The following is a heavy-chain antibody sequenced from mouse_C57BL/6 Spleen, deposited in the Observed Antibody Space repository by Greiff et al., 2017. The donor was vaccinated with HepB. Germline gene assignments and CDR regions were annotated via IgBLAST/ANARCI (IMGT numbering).Heavy chain of an antibody. D-gene: IGHD1-1*01. V-gene: IGHV1-82*01. CDR1: GYAFSSSW. Sequence: QVQLKQSGPELVKPGASVKISCKASGYAFSSSWMNWVKQRPGKGLEWIGRIYPGDGDTNYNGKFKGKATLTADKSSSTAYMQLSSLTSEDSAVYFCAREGVYSYGSSWFAYWGQGTLVTVSA. J-gene: IGHJ3*01. CDR2: IYPGDGDT. CDR3: AREGVYSYGSSWFAY.